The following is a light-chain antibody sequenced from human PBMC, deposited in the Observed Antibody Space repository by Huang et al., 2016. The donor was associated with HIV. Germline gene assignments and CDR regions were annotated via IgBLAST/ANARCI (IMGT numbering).Light chain of an antibody. Sequence: EIVLTQSPGTLSLSPVERATLSCRASQSVSSTYLAWYQQRPGQAPRLLMYGASSRATGIPDSFSGSGSGTDFTLTISRLEPEDFAVYYCQQYDRSMYTFGQGTKLEIK. V-gene: IGKV3-20*01. CDR3: QQYDRSMYT. CDR2: GAS. J-gene: IGKJ2*01. CDR1: QSVSSTY.